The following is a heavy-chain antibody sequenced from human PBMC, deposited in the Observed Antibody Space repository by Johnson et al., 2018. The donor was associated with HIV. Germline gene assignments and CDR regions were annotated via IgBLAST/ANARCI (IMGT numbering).Heavy chain of an antibody. V-gene: IGHV3-20*04. Sequence: VQLVESGGGVVRPGGSLRLSCAASGFTFDDYGMCWVRQAPGKGLEWVSGINWNGGSTGYADSVKGRFTISRDNAKNSLYLQMNSLRAGDTAVYYCARGNKGYSSGWDAFDIWGQGTMVTVSA. CDR3: ARGNKGYSSGWDAFDI. D-gene: IGHD6-19*01. CDR2: INWNGGST. CDR1: GFTFDDYG. J-gene: IGHJ3*02.